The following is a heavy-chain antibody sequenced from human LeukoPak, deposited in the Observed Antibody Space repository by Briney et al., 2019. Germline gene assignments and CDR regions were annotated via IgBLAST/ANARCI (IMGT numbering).Heavy chain of an antibody. CDR2: IYYSGGT. V-gene: IGHV4-39*07. CDR1: GGSISSNGYY. Sequence: SETLSLTCTVSGGSISSNGYYWAWFRQPPGKGLEWIGSIYYSGGTYYNPSLKSRVTISIDTSKNQFSLKLSSVTAADTAVYYCARGPDYWGQGTLVTVSS. CDR3: ARGPDY. J-gene: IGHJ4*02.